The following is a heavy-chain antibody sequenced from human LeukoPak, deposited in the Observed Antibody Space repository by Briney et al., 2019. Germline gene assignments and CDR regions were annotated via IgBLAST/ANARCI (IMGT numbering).Heavy chain of an antibody. Sequence: GASVKVSCKASGYTFTSYGISWVRQAPGQGLEWMGWISAYNGNTNYAQKLQGRVTMTTDTPTSTAYMELRSLRSDDTAVYYCARNPRIIIVPTTIPKDYYYYVINVFCQGTTVTVSS. V-gene: IGHV1-18*01. D-gene: IGHD2-2*02. CDR3: ARNPRIIIVPTTIPKDYYYYVINV. CDR2: ISAYNGNT. CDR1: GYTFTSYG. J-gene: IGHJ6*02.